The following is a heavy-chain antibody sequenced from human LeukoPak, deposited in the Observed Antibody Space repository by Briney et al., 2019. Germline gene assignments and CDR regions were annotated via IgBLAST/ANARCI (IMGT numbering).Heavy chain of an antibody. CDR2: IYTSGST. V-gene: IGHV4-61*02. Sequence: SETLSLTCAVSGGSISSGSYYWSWIRQPAGKGLEWIGRIYTSGSTNYSPSLKSRVTISVDTSKNQYSLKLSSVTAADTAVYYCARGSSSSPSVAFDIWGQGTMVTVSS. D-gene: IGHD6-6*01. J-gene: IGHJ3*02. CDR3: ARGSSSSPSVAFDI. CDR1: GGSISSGSYY.